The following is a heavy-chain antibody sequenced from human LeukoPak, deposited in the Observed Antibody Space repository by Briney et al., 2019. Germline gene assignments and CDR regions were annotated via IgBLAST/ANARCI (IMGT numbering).Heavy chain of an antibody. CDR1: GYTFTGYY. CDR2: INPSGGST. Sequence: ASVKVSCKASGYTFTGYYMHWVRQAPGQGLEWMGIINPSGGSTSYAQKFQGRVTMTRDTSTSTVYMELSSLRSEDTAVYYYARARGSYYFDYWGQGTLVTVSS. J-gene: IGHJ4*02. V-gene: IGHV1-46*01. CDR3: ARARGSYYFDY. D-gene: IGHD1-26*01.